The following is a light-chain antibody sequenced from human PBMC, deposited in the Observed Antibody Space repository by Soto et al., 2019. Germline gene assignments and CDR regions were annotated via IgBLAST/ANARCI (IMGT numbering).Light chain of an antibody. CDR2: GAS. V-gene: IGKV3-15*01. J-gene: IGKJ4*01. Sequence: IAMTQSPDSLSVSPGERVTLSCRASQSVYSNLAWYRHKPGQAPRLLISGASTGATGVPVRFSGSGSGTEFTLTINTLQSEDSAVYYCQQYHTWPVTFGGGTKVEI. CDR3: QQYHTWPVT. CDR1: QSVYSN.